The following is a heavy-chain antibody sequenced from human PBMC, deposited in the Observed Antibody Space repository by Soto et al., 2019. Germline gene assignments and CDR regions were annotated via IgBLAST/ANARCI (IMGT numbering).Heavy chain of an antibody. CDR2: ISAYNGNT. CDR1: GYTFTSYG. V-gene: IGHV1-18*01. J-gene: IGHJ4*02. Sequence: ASVKVSCKASGYTFTSYGISWVRQAPGQGLEWMGWISAYNGNTNYAQKLQGRVTMTTDTSTSTAYMELRSLRSDDTAVYYCARGGRITMVRGVISPFDYWGQGTLVTVS. D-gene: IGHD3-10*01. CDR3: ARGGRITMVRGVISPFDY.